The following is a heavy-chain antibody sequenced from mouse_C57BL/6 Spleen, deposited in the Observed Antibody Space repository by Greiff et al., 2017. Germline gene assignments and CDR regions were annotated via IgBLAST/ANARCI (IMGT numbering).Heavy chain of an antibody. CDR3: ARSGDYDRAWFAY. CDR1: GYTFTDYY. Sequence: VQLQQSGPELVKPGASVKISCKASGYTFTDYYMNWVKQSHGKSLEWIGDINPNNGGTSYNQKFKGKATLTVDKSSSTAYMELRSLTSEDSAVYYCARSGDYDRAWFAYWGQGTLVTGSA. V-gene: IGHV1-26*01. CDR2: INPNNGGT. D-gene: IGHD2-4*01. J-gene: IGHJ3*01.